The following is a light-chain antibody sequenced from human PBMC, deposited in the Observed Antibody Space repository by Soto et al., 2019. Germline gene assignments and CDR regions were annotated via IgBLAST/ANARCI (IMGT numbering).Light chain of an antibody. V-gene: IGKV3-15*01. CDR1: QSVSSN. CDR3: QQYNNWSQT. Sequence: EIVMTQSPATLSVSPGERATLSCRASQSVSSNLAWYQQKPGQAPRLLIYGASTRATGIPARFSGSGSGTEFTLTISSLQSEYFAVYYCQQYNNWSQTFGQGTKVDIK. CDR2: GAS. J-gene: IGKJ1*01.